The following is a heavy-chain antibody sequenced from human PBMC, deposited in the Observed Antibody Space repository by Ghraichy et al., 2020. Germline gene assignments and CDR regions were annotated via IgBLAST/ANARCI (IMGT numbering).Heavy chain of an antibody. Sequence: GGSLRLSCTVSGFIFSDYAMTWVRQAPGKGLEWVSAISKAGENTYYADSVKDRFTISRDNSKNTLYLQMNNLRADDTAVYYCANAWGNCGRDCYQYLFDYWGQGTLVTVSS. V-gene: IGHV3-23*01. D-gene: IGHD2-21*02. CDR2: ISKAGENT. CDR1: GFIFSDYA. CDR3: ANAWGNCGRDCYQYLFDY. J-gene: IGHJ4*02.